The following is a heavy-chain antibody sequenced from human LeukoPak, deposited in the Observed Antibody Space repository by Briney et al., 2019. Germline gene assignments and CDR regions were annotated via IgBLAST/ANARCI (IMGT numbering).Heavy chain of an antibody. J-gene: IGHJ4*02. D-gene: IGHD2-2*01. CDR1: GYTFTGYY. CDR2: INPNSGGT. CDR3: AREVPERYCSSTSCYAGRYFDY. V-gene: IGHV1-2*02. Sequence: ASVKVSCKASGYTFTGYYMHWVRQAPGQGLEWMGWINPNSGGTNYAQKFQGRVTMTRDTSISTAYMELSRLRSDDTAVYYCAREVPERYCSSTSCYAGRYFDYWGQGTLVTVSS.